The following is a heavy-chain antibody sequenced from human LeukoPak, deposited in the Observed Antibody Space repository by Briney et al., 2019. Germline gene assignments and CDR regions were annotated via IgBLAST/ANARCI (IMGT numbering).Heavy chain of an antibody. CDR2: IDHTGTT. V-gene: IGHV4-59*01. Sequence: SETLSLTCTVSDDSITIYYWTWIRQPPGKGLEWIGYIDHTGTTNYNPSLNSRVTISRDTSKNHFSLQLSSVTAADTAVYFCARGRVSSSTWHSTYYYYFYMDVWGKGTTVTVSS. CDR1: DDSITIYY. D-gene: IGHD4-11*01. J-gene: IGHJ6*03. CDR3: ARGRVSSSTWHSTYYYYFYMDV.